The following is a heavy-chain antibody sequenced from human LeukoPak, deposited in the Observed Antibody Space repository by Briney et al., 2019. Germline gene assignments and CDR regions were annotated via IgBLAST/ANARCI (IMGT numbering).Heavy chain of an antibody. D-gene: IGHD2-2*01. CDR1: GGSISSYY. V-gene: IGHV4-4*09. J-gene: IGHJ5*02. CDR3: ARLDCSSTSCLSFDP. Sequence: SETLSLTCTVSGGSISSYYWSWIRQPPGKGLEWIGYIYTSGSTNYNPSLKSRVTISVDTSKNQFSLKLSSVTAADTAVYYCARLDCSSTSCLSFDPWGQGTLVTVSS. CDR2: IYTSGST.